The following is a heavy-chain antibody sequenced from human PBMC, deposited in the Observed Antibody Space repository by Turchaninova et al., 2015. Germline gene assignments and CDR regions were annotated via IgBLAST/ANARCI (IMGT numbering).Heavy chain of an antibody. D-gene: IGHD1-26*01. V-gene: IGHV6-1*01. CDR1: RDRVCSSSAA. Sequence: QVQLQQSGPGLVKHCQHLSVTRASPRDRVCSSSAAWNRIRQSPSKGREWLGRTYYRSRWYNDYALSVKSRITINSDTSENQFSLRLNSVTPEDTAVYYCARGGTYFKGFEFWGQGALVTVSS. CDR2: TYYRSRWYN. CDR3: ARGGTYFKGFEF. J-gene: IGHJ4*02.